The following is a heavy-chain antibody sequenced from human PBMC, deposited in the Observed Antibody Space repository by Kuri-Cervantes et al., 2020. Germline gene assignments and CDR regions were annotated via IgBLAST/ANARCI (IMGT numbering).Heavy chain of an antibody. D-gene: IGHD5-18*01. CDR1: GFTFRSYW. CDR3: ARDRGYSTFDY. Sequence: LSLTCAASGFTFRSYWMTWVRQAPGKGLEWVTNINPYGSEINYVDSVRGRFTLSRDNAKISLYLQMNNLRAEDTAVYYCARDRGYSTFDYWGQGILVTVSS. V-gene: IGHV3-7*01. CDR2: INPYGSEI. J-gene: IGHJ4*02.